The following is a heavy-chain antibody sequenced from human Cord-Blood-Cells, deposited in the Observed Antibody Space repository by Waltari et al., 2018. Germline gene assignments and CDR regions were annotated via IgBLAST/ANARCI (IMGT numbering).Heavy chain of an antibody. CDR3: ARVWDIVVVPAVYYFDY. CDR1: GASVSTNSSA. Sequence: QVQLQQSGPGLVKPSQTLSLTCAISGASVSTNSSAWHWTRQSPSSGLEWLGRTYYRSKWYNDYAVSVKSRITINPDTSKNQFSLQLNSVTPEDTAVYYCARVWDIVVVPAVYYFDYWGQGTLVTVSS. J-gene: IGHJ4*02. D-gene: IGHD2-2*01. CDR2: TYYRSKWYN. V-gene: IGHV6-1*01.